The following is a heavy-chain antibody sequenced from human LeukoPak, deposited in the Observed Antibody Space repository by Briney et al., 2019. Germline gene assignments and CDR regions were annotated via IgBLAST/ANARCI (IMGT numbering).Heavy chain of an antibody. J-gene: IGHJ3*02. V-gene: IGHV3-7*01. CDR1: GFTFSSYW. D-gene: IGHD3-10*01. CDR3: AKGFGEFHPGAFDI. Sequence: GGSLRLSCAASGFTFSSYWMTWVRQAPGKGLEWVANIKQDGSEKKYVDSVKGRFTISRDNAKNSLYLQMNCLRAEDTAVYYCAKGFGEFHPGAFDIWGQGTMVTVSS. CDR2: IKQDGSEK.